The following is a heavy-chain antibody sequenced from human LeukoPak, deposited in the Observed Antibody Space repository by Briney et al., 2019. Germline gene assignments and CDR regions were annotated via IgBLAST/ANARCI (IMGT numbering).Heavy chain of an antibody. V-gene: IGHV1-46*01. CDR2: INPSGGST. CDR1: GYTFTSYY. J-gene: IGHJ3*02. Sequence: GASVKVSCKASGYTFTSYYMHWVRQAPGQGLEWMGIINPSGGSTSYAQKFQGRVTMTRDTSTSTVYMELNSLRAEDTAVYYCARGGVNYDFWSDQGRWVAFDIWGQGTMVTVSS. D-gene: IGHD3-3*01. CDR3: ARGGVNYDFWSDQGRWVAFDI.